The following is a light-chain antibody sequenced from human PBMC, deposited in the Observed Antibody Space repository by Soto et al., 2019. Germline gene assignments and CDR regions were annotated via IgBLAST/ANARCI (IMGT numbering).Light chain of an antibody. V-gene: IGLV1-44*01. CDR1: GSSIGTNT. CDR2: GDN. CDR3: AAWDGSLNNVL. J-gene: IGLJ2*01. Sequence: QSVLTQPPSASGTPGQRVTISCSGSGSSIGTNTVNWYRQLPGTAPKLLIYGDNQRPSGVPDRFSGSKSGNSASLASRGLQSGDEAEYYCAAWDGSLNNVLFGGGTKLTVL.